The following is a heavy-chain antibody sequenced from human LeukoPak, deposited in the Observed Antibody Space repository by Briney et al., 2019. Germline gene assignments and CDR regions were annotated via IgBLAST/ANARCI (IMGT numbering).Heavy chain of an antibody. V-gene: IGHV5-51*01. D-gene: IGHD1-1*01. CDR2: IYPGDSET. J-gene: IGHJ4*02. Sequence: GESLKISCKGSGYSFTSYSIGWARQLPGKGLEWMGIIYPGDSETRYSPSCQGQLTMSANKSISPAYLRWSSLKASDTAMYYCARGGANWNDAVYYFDYWGQGTLVTVSS. CDR3: ARGGANWNDAVYYFDY. CDR1: GYSFTSYS.